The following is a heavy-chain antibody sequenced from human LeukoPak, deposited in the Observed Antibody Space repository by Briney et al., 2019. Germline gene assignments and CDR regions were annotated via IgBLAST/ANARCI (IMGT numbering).Heavy chain of an antibody. CDR2: INHSGST. CDR3: ARGTNKGAFDI. CDR1: GYSISSGYY. D-gene: IGHD1-14*01. V-gene: IGHV4-34*01. Sequence: SETLSLTCAVSGYSISSGYYWTWIRQPPGKGLEWIGEINHSGSTNYNPSLKSRGTISVDTSKSQFSLRLSSVTAADTAVYFCARGTNKGAFDIWGPGTVVTVSS. J-gene: IGHJ3*02.